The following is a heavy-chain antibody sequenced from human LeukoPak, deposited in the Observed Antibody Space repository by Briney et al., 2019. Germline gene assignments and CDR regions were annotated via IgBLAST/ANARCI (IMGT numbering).Heavy chain of an antibody. J-gene: IGHJ6*03. D-gene: IGHD5-18*01. CDR1: VYTFNRYG. V-gene: IGHV1-18*01. CDR3: ARGTRGYSYGDYFHYMDV. CDR2: ISAYNGYT. Sequence: ASLKVSCKPSVYTFNRYGLTWVRQAPGQGLEWMGWISAYNGYTKYAQKVKGRVTMTTDTSTSTACMELRSLRSDDTAVYYCARGTRGYSYGDYFHYMDVWGKGTTVTVSS.